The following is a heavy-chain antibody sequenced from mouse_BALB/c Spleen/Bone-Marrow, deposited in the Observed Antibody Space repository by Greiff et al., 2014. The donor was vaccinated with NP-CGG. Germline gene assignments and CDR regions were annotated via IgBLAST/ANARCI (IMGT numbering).Heavy chain of an antibody. Sequence: VQLKESGGGLVKPRGSLKLSCAASGFTFSSYAMSWVRQTPEKRLEWVATISSGGSYTYYPDSVKGRFTISRDNAKNTLYLQMSSLKSEDTAMYYCTKIYYGYDGGYYYAMDYWGQGTSVTVSS. CDR2: ISSGGSYT. J-gene: IGHJ4*01. CDR3: TKIYYGYDGGYYYAMDY. D-gene: IGHD2-2*01. V-gene: IGHV5-6-4*01. CDR1: GFTFSSYA.